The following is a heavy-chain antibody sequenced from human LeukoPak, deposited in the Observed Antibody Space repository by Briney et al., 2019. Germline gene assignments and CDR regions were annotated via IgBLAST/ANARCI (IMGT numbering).Heavy chain of an antibody. CDR1: GFTFSSYE. CDR3: ARDVSHQSTPQRQITMVRGVPVY. Sequence: PGGSLRLSCAASGFTFSSYEMNWVRQAPGKGLEWVAVISYDGSNKYYADSVKGRFTISRDNSKNTLYLQMNSLRAEDTAVYYCARDVSHQSTPQRQITMVRGVPVYWGQGTLVTVSS. D-gene: IGHD3-10*01. J-gene: IGHJ4*02. CDR2: ISYDGSNK. V-gene: IGHV3-30*04.